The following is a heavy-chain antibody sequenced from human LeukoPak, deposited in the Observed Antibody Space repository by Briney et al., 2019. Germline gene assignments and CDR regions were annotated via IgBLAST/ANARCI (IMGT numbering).Heavy chain of an antibody. CDR1: GFTFSSYE. CDR2: IKQDGSEK. CDR3: ARDTYYFDY. Sequence: PGGSLRLSCAASGFTFSSYEMNWVRQAPGKGLEWVANIKQDGSEKYYVDSVKGRFTISRDNAKNSLYLQMNSLRAEDTAVYYCARDTYYFDYWGQGTLVTVSS. V-gene: IGHV3-7*01. J-gene: IGHJ4*02.